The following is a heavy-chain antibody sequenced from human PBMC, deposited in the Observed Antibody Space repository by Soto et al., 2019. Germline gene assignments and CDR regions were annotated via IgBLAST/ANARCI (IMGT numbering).Heavy chain of an antibody. V-gene: IGHV3-33*01. J-gene: IGHJ6*02. D-gene: IGHD3-9*01. CDR2: MWYDGSNK. Sequence: PWGSRRFSCAASVFTFSIYCMHWVRQAPVKGLEWVAVMWYDGSNKYYSYSVQGRFTISGWNSNNTLCVQMSSLRAEDTAVYYCARDGHFDWLREYYGMDVWGQGTTVTVSS. CDR1: VFTFSIYC. CDR3: ARDGHFDWLREYYGMDV.